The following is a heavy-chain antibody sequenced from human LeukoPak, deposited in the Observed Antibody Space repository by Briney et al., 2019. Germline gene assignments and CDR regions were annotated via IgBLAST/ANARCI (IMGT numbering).Heavy chain of an antibody. Sequence: VGSLRLSCAVSGITLSNYGMSWVRQAPGKGLEWVAGISGSGGGTNYADSVKGRFTISRDNSKNTLYLQMNSLRAEDTAVYYCAKDSEWLRPNAFDIWGQGTMVTVSS. D-gene: IGHD5-12*01. CDR1: GITLSNYG. J-gene: IGHJ3*02. CDR2: ISGSGGGT. V-gene: IGHV3-23*01. CDR3: AKDSEWLRPNAFDI.